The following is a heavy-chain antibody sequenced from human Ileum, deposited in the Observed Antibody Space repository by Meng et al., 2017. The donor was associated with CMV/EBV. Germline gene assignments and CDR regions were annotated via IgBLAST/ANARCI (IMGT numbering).Heavy chain of an antibody. CDR1: SSSYY. CDR3: AKVRYCNGDSCPFAEYFQH. J-gene: IGHJ1*01. V-gene: IGHV4-39*01. D-gene: IGHD2-15*01. Sequence: SSSYYWGWIRQPPGKGLEWIGSIYYSGSTYYNPSLKSRVTISVDTSKNQFSLKLSSVTAADTAVYYCAKVRYCNGDSCPFAEYFQHWGQGTLVTVSS. CDR2: IYYSGST.